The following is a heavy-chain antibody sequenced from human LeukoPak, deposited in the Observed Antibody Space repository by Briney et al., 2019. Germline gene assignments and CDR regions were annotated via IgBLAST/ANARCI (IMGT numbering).Heavy chain of an antibody. D-gene: IGHD6-13*01. Sequence: GGSLRLSCAASGFTFSSYAMSWVRQAPGKGLEWVSAISGSGGSTYYADSVKGRFTISRDNSKNTLYLQMNSLRAEDTAVYYCAKDQEAPGSWYPYYYGMDVWGQGTTVTVSS. V-gene: IGHV3-23*01. J-gene: IGHJ6*02. CDR2: ISGSGGST. CDR1: GFTFSSYA. CDR3: AKDQEAPGSWYPYYYGMDV.